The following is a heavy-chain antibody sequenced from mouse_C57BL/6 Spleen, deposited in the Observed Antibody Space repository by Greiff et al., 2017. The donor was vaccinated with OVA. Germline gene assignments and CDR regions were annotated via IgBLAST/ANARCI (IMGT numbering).Heavy chain of an antibody. J-gene: IGHJ3*01. Sequence: QVQLQQPGAELVKPGASVKMSCKASGYTFTSYWITWVKQRPGQGLEWIGDIYPGSGSTNYNEKFKSKATLTVDTSSSTAYMQLSSLTSEDSAVYYCARNGITTVVAPGFAYWGQGTLVTVSA. CDR1: GYTFTSYW. CDR2: IYPGSGST. D-gene: IGHD1-1*01. V-gene: IGHV1-55*01. CDR3: ARNGITTVVAPGFAY.